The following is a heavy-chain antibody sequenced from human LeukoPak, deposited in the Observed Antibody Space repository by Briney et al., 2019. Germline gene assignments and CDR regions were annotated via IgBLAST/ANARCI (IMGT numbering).Heavy chain of an antibody. CDR2: FYYSGSP. D-gene: IGHD5-18*01. Sequence: SETLSLTCAVSGGSINSGTYDWGWIRQPPGKGLEWIGSFYYSGSPYYNPSLKSRVTISVDTSKNQFSLKLSSVTAADTAVYYCARDKAMYDAFDIWGQGTMVTVSS. V-gene: IGHV4-39*07. CDR1: GGSINSGTYD. J-gene: IGHJ3*02. CDR3: ARDKAMYDAFDI.